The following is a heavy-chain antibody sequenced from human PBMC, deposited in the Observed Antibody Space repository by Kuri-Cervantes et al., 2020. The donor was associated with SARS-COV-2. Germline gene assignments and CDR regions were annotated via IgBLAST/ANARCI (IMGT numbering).Heavy chain of an antibody. CDR2: IYHSGST. J-gene: IGHJ4*02. D-gene: IGHD1-26*01. V-gene: IGHV4-38-2*02. CDR1: GYSISSGYY. CDR3: ARDLGGGSYYHFEVYFDF. Sequence: SETLSLTCAVSGYSISSGYYWGWIRQPPGKGLEWIGSIYHSGSTYYNPSLKSRVTISVDTSRNQSSLKLSSVTAADTAVYYCARDLGGGSYYHFEVYFDFWGQGTLVTVSS.